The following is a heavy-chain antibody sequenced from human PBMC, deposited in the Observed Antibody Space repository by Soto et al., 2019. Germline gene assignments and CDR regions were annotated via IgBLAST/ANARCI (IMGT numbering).Heavy chain of an antibody. CDR1: GGTFSRYA. CDR3: ARAIVGPTTKGWLDP. V-gene: IGHV1-69*13. CDR2: IIPIFGTA. Sequence: SVKVSCKASGGTFSRYAISWVRQAPGQGLEWMGGIIPIFGTANYAQKFQGRVTITADESTSTAYMELSSLRFEDTAVYYCARAIVGPTTKGWLDPWGQGTLVTVSS. J-gene: IGHJ5*02. D-gene: IGHD1-26*01.